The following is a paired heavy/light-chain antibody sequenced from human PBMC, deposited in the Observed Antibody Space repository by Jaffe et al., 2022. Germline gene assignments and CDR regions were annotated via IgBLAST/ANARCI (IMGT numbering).Heavy chain of an antibody. CDR1: GFSLSTSGVG. CDR2: IYWDDDK. V-gene: IGHV2-5*02. D-gene: IGHD3-10*01. Sequence: QITLKESGPTLVKPTQTLTLTCTFSGFSLSTSGVGVGWIRQPPGKALEWLALIYWDDDKRYSPSLKSRLTITKDTSKNQVVLTMTNMDPVDTATYYCAHSPYGSGSYYRMNWFDPWGQGTLVTVSS. J-gene: IGHJ5*02. CDR3: AHSPYGSGSYYRMNWFDP.
Light chain of an antibody. Sequence: DIQLTQSPSFLSASVGDRVTITCRASQGISSYLAWYQQKPGKAPKLLIYAASTLQSGVPSRFSGSGSGTEFTLTISSLQPEDFATYYCQQLNSYLQGLTFGGGTKVEIK. J-gene: IGKJ4*01. CDR3: QQLNSYLQGLT. CDR1: QGISSY. CDR2: AAS. V-gene: IGKV1-9*01.